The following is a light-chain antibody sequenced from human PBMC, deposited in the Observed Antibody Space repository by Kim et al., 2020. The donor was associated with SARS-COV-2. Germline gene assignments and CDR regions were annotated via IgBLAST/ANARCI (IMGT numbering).Light chain of an antibody. V-gene: IGKV1-27*01. CDR2: TAS. J-gene: IGKJ1*01. CDR1: QGISNY. CDR3: QKYNSAPRT. Sequence: ASVGDRVTITGRASQGISNYLAWYQQKPGKVPKLLIYTASTLQSGVPSRFSGSGSGTDFTLTISSLQPEDVATYYCQKYNSAPRTFGQGTKVDIK.